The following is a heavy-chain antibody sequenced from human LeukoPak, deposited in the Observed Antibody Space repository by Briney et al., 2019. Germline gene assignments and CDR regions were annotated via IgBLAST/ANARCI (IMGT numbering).Heavy chain of an antibody. CDR2: IRYDGSNK. CDR1: GFTFSSYG. Sequence: GGSLRLSCAASGFTFSSYGMHWVRQAPGKGLEWVAFIRYDGSNKYYADSVKGRFTISRDNSKNTLYLQMNSLRAEDTAVYYCAKDQGYYDSSGYYRNFDYWGQGTLVTVSS. D-gene: IGHD3-22*01. CDR3: AKDQGYYDSSGYYRNFDY. V-gene: IGHV3-30*02. J-gene: IGHJ4*02.